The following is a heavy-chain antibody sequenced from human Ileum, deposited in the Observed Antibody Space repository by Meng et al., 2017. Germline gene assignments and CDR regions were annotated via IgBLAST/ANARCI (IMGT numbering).Heavy chain of an antibody. D-gene: IGHD6-6*01. CDR1: GFTFSRYW. V-gene: IGHV3-7*01. CDR3: ASLSSGDAFDI. J-gene: IGHJ3*02. Sequence: GESLKISCAASGFTFSRYWMNWVRQAPGKGLELAANIEQDGSEKYYVDSVKGRFTISRDNAKSSLSLQMNNLRAEDTAVYYCASLSSGDAFDIWGQGTMVTVSS. CDR2: IEQDGSEK.